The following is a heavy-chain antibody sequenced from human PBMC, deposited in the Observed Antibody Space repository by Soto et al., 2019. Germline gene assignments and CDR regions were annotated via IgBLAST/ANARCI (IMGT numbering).Heavy chain of an antibody. CDR3: ASDYDSSGYYDRIHEYFDY. CDR1: GGSISSSSYY. V-gene: IGHV4-39*01. Sequence: ETLSLTCTVSGGSISSSSYYWGWIRQPPGKGLEWIGSIYYSGSTYYNPSLKSRVTISVDTSKNQFSLKLSSVTAADTAVYYCASDYDSSGYYDRIHEYFDYWGQGTLVTVSS. J-gene: IGHJ4*02. CDR2: IYYSGST. D-gene: IGHD3-22*01.